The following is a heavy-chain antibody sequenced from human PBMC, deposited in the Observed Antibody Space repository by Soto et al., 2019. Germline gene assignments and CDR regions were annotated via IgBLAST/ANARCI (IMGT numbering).Heavy chain of an antibody. Sequence: SETLSLTCTVSGGSISSSSYYWGWIRQPPGRGLEWIGSIYYSGSTYYNPSLKSRVTISVDTSKNQFSLKLSSVTAADTAVYYCASQHYYGSGDYFDYWGQGTLVTVSS. J-gene: IGHJ4*02. D-gene: IGHD3-10*01. CDR3: ASQHYYGSGDYFDY. V-gene: IGHV4-39*01. CDR2: IYYSGST. CDR1: GGSISSSSYY.